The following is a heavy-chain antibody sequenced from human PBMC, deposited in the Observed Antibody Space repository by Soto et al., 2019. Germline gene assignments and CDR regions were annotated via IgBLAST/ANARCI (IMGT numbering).Heavy chain of an antibody. CDR3: PRTRKHIPVVPAEGDYYGMDV. V-gene: IGHV6-1*01. CDR2: TYYRSNWYN. D-gene: IGHD2-2*01. J-gene: IGHJ6*02. Sequence: PSQTLSLTWALCVDSVSSNSAACNWSRHSPSRGLEWVGRTYYRSNWYNDYAVSVKSRITINPDTSKNQFSLQLNSVTPEDTAVYYCPRTRKHIPVVPAEGDYYGMDVWGQGTTVTVSS. CDR1: VDSVSSNSAA.